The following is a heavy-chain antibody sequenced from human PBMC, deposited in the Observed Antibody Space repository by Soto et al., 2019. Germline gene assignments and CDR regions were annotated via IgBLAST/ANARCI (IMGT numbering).Heavy chain of an antibody. Sequence: PGGSLRLSCAASGFTFSSYSMNWVRQAPGKGLEWVSYISSSSSTIYYADSVKGRFTISRDNAKNSLYLQMNSLRAEDTAVYYCVKKGVVPGGDYYMDVWGKGTTVTVSS. CDR2: ISSSSSTI. CDR3: VKKGVVPGGDYYMDV. J-gene: IGHJ6*03. V-gene: IGHV3-48*01. D-gene: IGHD2-2*01. CDR1: GFTFSSYS.